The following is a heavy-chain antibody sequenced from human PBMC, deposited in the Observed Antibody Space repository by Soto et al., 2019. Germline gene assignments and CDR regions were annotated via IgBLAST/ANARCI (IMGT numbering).Heavy chain of an antibody. Sequence: SATLSLTCPVSGRSIISYYWCWIRQPPGKGLEWIGYIYYSGSTNYNPSLKSRVTISVDTSKNQFSLKLSSVTAADTAVYYCARRYGGNFDYWGQGTLVTVS. CDR3: ARRYGGNFDY. CDR1: GRSIISYY. CDR2: IYYSGST. J-gene: IGHJ4*02. V-gene: IGHV4-59*01. D-gene: IGHD3-16*01.